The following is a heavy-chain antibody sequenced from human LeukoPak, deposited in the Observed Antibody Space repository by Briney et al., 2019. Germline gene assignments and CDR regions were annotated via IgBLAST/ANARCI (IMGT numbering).Heavy chain of an antibody. V-gene: IGHV3-48*01. J-gene: IGHJ6*03. Sequence: PGGSLRLSCAASGFTFSSYSMNWVRQAPGKGLEWVSYISSSSSTIYYADSVKGRFTISRDNAKNSLYLQMNSLRAEDTAVYYCARDRDLQQLVGNYHYMDVWGKGTTVTVSS. CDR2: ISSSSSTI. D-gene: IGHD6-13*01. CDR1: GFTFSSYS. CDR3: ARDRDLQQLVGNYHYMDV.